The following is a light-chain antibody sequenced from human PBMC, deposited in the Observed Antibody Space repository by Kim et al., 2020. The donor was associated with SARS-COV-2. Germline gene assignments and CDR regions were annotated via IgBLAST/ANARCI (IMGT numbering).Light chain of an antibody. CDR1: QSISMW. Sequence: SASVGDRVTITFRASQSISMWLAWYQQKPGKAPKLLIYKASTLESGVPSRFSGSGSGTEFTLTISSLQPGDFATYYYQQYNSYSYTFGQGTKLEI. CDR2: KAS. J-gene: IGKJ2*01. CDR3: QQYNSYSYT. V-gene: IGKV1-5*03.